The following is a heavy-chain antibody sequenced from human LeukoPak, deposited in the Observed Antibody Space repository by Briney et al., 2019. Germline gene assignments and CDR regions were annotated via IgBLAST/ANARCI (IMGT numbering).Heavy chain of an antibody. V-gene: IGHV4-39*01. D-gene: IGHD3-3*01. CDR1: GGFISSSSYY. CDR2: IYYSGNI. J-gene: IGHJ4*02. Sequence: SETLSLTCTVSGGFISSSSYYWGWIRQPQGKGLEWIGRIYYSGNIYYNPSLKSRVTIFVDTSKNQFSLKLSSVTAADTAVYYCQSRYLEWLLDYWGQGTLVTVSS. CDR3: QSRYLEWLLDY.